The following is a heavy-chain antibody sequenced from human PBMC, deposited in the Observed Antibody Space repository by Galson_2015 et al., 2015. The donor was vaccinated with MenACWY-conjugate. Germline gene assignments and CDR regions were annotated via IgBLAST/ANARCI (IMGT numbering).Heavy chain of an antibody. Sequence: SVKVSCKASGYTFTSYAMHWVRQAPGQRLEWMGWINAGNGNTKYSQKFQGRVTITRDTSASTAYMELSSLRSEDTAVYYCARSLTGSQGGYFDLWGRGTLVTVSS. J-gene: IGHJ2*01. V-gene: IGHV1-3*01. CDR1: GYTFTSYA. D-gene: IGHD7-27*01. CDR3: ARSLTGSQGGYFDL. CDR2: INAGNGNT.